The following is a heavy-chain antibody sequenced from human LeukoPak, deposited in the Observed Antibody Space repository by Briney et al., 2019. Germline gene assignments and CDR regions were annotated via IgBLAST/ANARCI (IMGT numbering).Heavy chain of an antibody. J-gene: IGHJ6*03. CDR2: ISNSGST. V-gene: IGHV4-59*11. CDR1: GGPISSHY. Sequence: ASETLSLTCTVSGGPISSHYWTWIRQSPVKGLEWIGDISNSGSTSYNPSLKSRVTISIDTSKNQFSLKLSSVTAADTAVYYCGRDALVGYFSYYYMDVWGKGTTVTISS. D-gene: IGHD2-15*01. CDR3: GRDALVGYFSYYYMDV.